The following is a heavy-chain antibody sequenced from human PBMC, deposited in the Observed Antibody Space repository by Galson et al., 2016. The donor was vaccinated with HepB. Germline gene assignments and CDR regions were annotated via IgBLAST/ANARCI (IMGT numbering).Heavy chain of an antibody. CDR1: GGSISSDGHY. CDR3: AGHLSTPGTRGFDC. CDR2: IHYSGNT. V-gene: IGHV4-31*03. J-gene: IGHJ4*02. D-gene: IGHD6-13*01. Sequence: TLSLTCTVSGGSISSDGHYWSWIRQHPGKGLEWIGYIHYSGNTYYNPSVKSRVIISVDTSKNQFSLKLRSVTAADTAVYFCAGHLSTPGTRGFDCWGQGTLVSVSS.